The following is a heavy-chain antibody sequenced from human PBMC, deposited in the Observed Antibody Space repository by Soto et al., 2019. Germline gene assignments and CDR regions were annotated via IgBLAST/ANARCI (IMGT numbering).Heavy chain of an antibody. J-gene: IGHJ6*02. CDR3: TRCGIRYHSISYYLGIDGMDV. CDR2: TIPMFGTT. CDR1: GGTFNSYA. V-gene: IGHV1-69*12. Sequence: QVQLVQSGAEVKKPESSVRVSCKASGGTFNSYAITWVRQAPGQGLEWMGGTIPMFGTTNYAEKFQGRVTISADESTNTAYMELSSLRSEDTAVYYCTRCGIRYHSISYYLGIDGMDVWRQGTTVIVSS. D-gene: IGHD3-22*01.